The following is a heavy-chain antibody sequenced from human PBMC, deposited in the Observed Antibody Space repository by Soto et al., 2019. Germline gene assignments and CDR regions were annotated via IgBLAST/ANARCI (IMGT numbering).Heavy chain of an antibody. V-gene: IGHV4-39*01. D-gene: IGHD1-1*01. Sequence: SETLSLTCTVSGGSISSSSYYWGWIRQPPGKGLEWIVSIYYSGSTYYNPSLKSRVTISVDTSKNQFSLKLSSVTAADTAVYYCASQNGASYYFDYWGQGTLVTVSS. J-gene: IGHJ4*02. CDR2: IYYSGST. CDR3: ASQNGASYYFDY. CDR1: GGSISSSSYY.